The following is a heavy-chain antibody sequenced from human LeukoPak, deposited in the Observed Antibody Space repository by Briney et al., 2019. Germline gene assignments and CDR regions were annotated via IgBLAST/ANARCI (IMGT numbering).Heavy chain of an antibody. J-gene: IGHJ4*02. CDR2: ISSSSSYI. CDR3: ARGDEYSSSFAY. D-gene: IGHD6-6*01. V-gene: IGHV3-21*01. CDR1: GFTFSSYS. Sequence: GGSLRLSCAASGFTFSSYSMNWVRQAPGKGLEWVSSISSSSSYIFYADSVKGRFTIPRDNAKNSLYLQVNSLRVEDTAVYYCARGDEYSSSFAYWGQGTLVTVSS.